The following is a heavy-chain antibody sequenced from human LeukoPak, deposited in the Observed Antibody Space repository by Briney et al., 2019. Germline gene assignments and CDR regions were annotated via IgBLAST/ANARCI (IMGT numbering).Heavy chain of an antibody. CDR1: GYSISSHYY. Sequence: SETLSLTCTVSGYSISSHYYWGWIRQPPGKGLEWIGCMYHSGSTNYNPSLKSLVTISVDKSKNQFSLKLRSVTAADTAVYYCARRLGTLGSVPFDYWGQGTLVTVSS. J-gene: IGHJ4*02. D-gene: IGHD7-27*01. CDR2: MYHSGST. CDR3: ARRLGTLGSVPFDY. V-gene: IGHV4-38-2*02.